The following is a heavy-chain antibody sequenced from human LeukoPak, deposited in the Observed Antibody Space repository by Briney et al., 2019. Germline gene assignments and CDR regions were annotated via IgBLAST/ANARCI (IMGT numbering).Heavy chain of an antibody. V-gene: IGHV1-18*01. CDR1: GYTFTSYG. D-gene: IGHD3-22*01. J-gene: IGHJ6*02. CDR2: ISAYNGNT. Sequence: ASVKVSCKASGYTFTSYGISWVRQAPGQGLEWMGWISAYNGNTNYAQKLQGRATMSTDTSTSTAYMELRSLRSDDTAVYYCARQRYYYDSSGQGGVRYYYYGMDVWGQGTTVTVSS. CDR3: ARQRYYYDSSGQGGVRYYYYGMDV.